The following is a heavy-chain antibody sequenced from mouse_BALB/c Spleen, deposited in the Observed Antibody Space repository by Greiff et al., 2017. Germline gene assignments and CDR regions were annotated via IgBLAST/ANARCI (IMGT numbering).Heavy chain of an antibody. Sequence: QVQLQQSGPELVKPGASVKMSCKASGYTFTSYYIHWVKQRPGQGLEWIGWIYPGDGSTKYNEKFKGKTTLTADKSSSTAYMLLSSLTSEDSAIYFCARTGGNYRPFDYWGQGTTLTVSS. CDR1: GYTFTSYY. CDR2: IYPGDGST. V-gene: IGHV1S56*01. CDR3: ARTGGNYRPFDY. D-gene: IGHD2-1*01. J-gene: IGHJ2*01.